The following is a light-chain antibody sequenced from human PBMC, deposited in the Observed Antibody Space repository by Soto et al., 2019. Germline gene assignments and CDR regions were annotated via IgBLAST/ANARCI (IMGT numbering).Light chain of an antibody. CDR2: AVT. J-gene: IGLJ1*01. CDR1: SSDVGASIF. CDR3: SSYTTNGSYV. Sequence: QSALTQPASVSGSPGQSITISCTGTSSDVGASIFVSCHQHHPGKAPKLLIYAVTSRPSGVSYRFSCSKSGNTASLTISGLQAEDEAEYYCSSYTTNGSYVFGTGTKLTVL. V-gene: IGLV2-14*01.